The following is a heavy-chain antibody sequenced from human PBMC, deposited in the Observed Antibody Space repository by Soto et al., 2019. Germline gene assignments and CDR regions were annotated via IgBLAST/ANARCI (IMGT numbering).Heavy chain of an antibody. J-gene: IGHJ5*01. CDR3: VRERFFYDMTGQES. D-gene: IGHD3-22*01. Sequence: XGALKVSCAGAGVPFSTYEMNWVRPAPGKGLEWIAHITTSGSDINYADSVKGRFTISRDNSKSSVFLQINSLRVEDTAIYYCVRERFFYDMTGQESWGHGPQATVSS. V-gene: IGHV3-48*03. CDR1: GVPFSTYE. CDR2: ITTSGSDI.